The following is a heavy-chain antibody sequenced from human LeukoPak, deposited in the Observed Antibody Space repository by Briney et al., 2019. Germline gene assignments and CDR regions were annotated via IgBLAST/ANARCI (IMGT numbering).Heavy chain of an antibody. Sequence: SETLSLTCTVSGGSISSYYWSWIRQPAGKGLEWIGRIYTSGSTNYNPSLKSRVTMSVDTSKNQFSLKLSSVTAADTAVYYCARGTQYCSGGSCYSSWFDPWGQGTLVTVSS. CDR3: ARGTQYCSGGSCYSSWFDP. CDR1: GGSISSYY. D-gene: IGHD2-15*01. J-gene: IGHJ5*02. V-gene: IGHV4-4*07. CDR2: IYTSGST.